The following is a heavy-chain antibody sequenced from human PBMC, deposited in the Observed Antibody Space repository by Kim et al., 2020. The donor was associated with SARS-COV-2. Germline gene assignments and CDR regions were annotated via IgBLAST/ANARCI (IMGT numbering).Heavy chain of an antibody. Sequence: GGSLRLSCAASGFTFSTYNMNWVRQAPGKGLEWVSSISTSSSYIYYADSVKGRFTISRDNAKNSLYLQMNSLRAEDTAVYYCARVSPHYGMDVWGQGTTVTVSS. V-gene: IGHV3-21*01. J-gene: IGHJ6*02. CDR3: ARVSPHYGMDV. CDR1: GFTFSTYN. CDR2: ISTSSSYI.